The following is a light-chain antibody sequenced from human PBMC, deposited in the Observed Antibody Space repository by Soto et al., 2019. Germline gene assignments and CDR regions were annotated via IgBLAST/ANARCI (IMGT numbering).Light chain of an antibody. Sequence: EIVLTQSPGTLSLSPGERATLSCRASQGIGDTLAWYQHKAGQTPRLLIYDTSTRATGVPARFSGSRSGTEFTLTINSLQSEDFAVYYCQRYNNWPLTFGGGTKVDIK. CDR1: QGIGDT. CDR3: QRYNNWPLT. CDR2: DTS. V-gene: IGKV3-15*01. J-gene: IGKJ4*01.